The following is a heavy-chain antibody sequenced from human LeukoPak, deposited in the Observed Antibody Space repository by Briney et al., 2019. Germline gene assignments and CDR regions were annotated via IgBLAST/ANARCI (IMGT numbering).Heavy chain of an antibody. Sequence: PSETLSLTRAIYGGSFSGYYWSWIRQPPGKGLEWIGEINHSGSTNYNPSLKSRVTISVDTSKNQFSLKLSSVTAADTAVYYCARPNYYMDVWGKGTTVTVSS. J-gene: IGHJ6*03. CDR3: ARPNYYMDV. CDR1: GGSFSGYY. CDR2: INHSGST. V-gene: IGHV4-34*01.